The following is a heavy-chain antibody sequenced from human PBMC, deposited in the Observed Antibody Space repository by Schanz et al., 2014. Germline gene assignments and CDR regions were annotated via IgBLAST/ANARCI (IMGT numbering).Heavy chain of an antibody. J-gene: IGHJ3*02. V-gene: IGHV3-11*01. D-gene: IGHD7-27*01. Sequence: VQLVESGGGLVKPGGSLRLSCAPSGITFTDYSLNWIRQAPGKGLEWLSYISRDGTTSYYADSVKGRFTISRDNAKNSLYLEMTSLRGEDTAVYYCARENLNWEAFDIWGQGTVVTVSS. CDR3: ARENLNWEAFDI. CDR2: ISRDGTTS. CDR1: GITFTDYS.